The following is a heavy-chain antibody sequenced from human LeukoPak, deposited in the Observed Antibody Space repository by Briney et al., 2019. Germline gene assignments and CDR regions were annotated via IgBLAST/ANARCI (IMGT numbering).Heavy chain of an antibody. V-gene: IGHV4-59*01. CDR1: GGSISSYY. CDR3: ARWEWLRFYFDY. Sequence: SETLSLTCTVSGGSISSYYWSWIRQPPGKGLEWIGYIYYSGSTNYNPSLKSRVTISVDTSKNQCSLKLSSVTAADTAVYYCARWEWLRFYFDYWGQGTLVTVSS. D-gene: IGHD5-12*01. J-gene: IGHJ4*02. CDR2: IYYSGST.